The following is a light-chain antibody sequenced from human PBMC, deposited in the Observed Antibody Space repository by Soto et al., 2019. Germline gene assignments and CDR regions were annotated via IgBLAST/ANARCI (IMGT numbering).Light chain of an antibody. CDR2: HAS. J-gene: IGKJ4*01. Sequence: DIQMTQSPSSLSASAGDRVTITCQASQDITTYLNWYQQKPGKAPKLLIYHASDVETGVPSRFSGSGSGTDFPFTISSLQPEDVATYYCQQYDNLPLTFGGGTTVEI. CDR3: QQYDNLPLT. V-gene: IGKV1-33*01. CDR1: QDITTY.